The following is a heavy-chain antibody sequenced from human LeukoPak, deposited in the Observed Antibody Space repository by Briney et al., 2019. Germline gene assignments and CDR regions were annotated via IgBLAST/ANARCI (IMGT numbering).Heavy chain of an antibody. CDR2: ISYDGSNK. V-gene: IGHV3-30*14. Sequence: GGSLRLSCAASGFTFSSYSMHWVRQAPGKGLEWVAIISYDGSNKYYTDSVKGRFTISRDNSKNTLYHQMSSLRAEDTAVYYCARVSVGGSSSWYAYFDYWGQGTLVTVSS. J-gene: IGHJ4*02. CDR3: ARVSVGGSSSWYAYFDY. CDR1: GFTFSSYS. D-gene: IGHD6-13*01.